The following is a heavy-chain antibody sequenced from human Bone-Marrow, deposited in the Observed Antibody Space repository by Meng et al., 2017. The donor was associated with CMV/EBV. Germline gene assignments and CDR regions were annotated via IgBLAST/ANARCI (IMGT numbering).Heavy chain of an antibody. CDR2: INSDGSST. V-gene: IGHV3-74*01. CDR3: ARQYSSSGFFDY. CDR1: GFTFSSYW. J-gene: IGHJ4*02. Sequence: ETPSLTCAASGFTFSSYWMHWVRQAPGKGLVWVSRINSDGSSTSYADSVKGRFTISRDNAKNTLYLQMNSLRAEDTAVYFCARQYSSSGFFDYWGQGTLVTVSS. D-gene: IGHD6-6*01.